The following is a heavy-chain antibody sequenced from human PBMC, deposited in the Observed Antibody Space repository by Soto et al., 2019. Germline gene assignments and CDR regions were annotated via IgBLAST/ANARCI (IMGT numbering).Heavy chain of an antibody. CDR1: GGSFSSDA. D-gene: IGHD2-15*01. V-gene: IGHV1-69*13. CDR2: IIPTSGTA. J-gene: IGHJ6*02. Sequence: SVKVSCKASGGSFSSDAFGWVRQAPGQGLELMGGIIPTSGTANYAQRFQGRATITADESTSTAYMELSSLTSEDTAVYFCARGQGYCSGGICYYYYYGMDVWGQGTTVTVYS. CDR3: ARGQGYCSGGICYYYYYGMDV.